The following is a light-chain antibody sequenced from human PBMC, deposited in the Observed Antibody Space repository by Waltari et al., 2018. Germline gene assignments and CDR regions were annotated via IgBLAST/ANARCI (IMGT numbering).Light chain of an antibody. CDR3: QQYYSSPPLT. CDR1: QAIGNS. J-gene: IGKJ4*01. CDR2: AAS. V-gene: IGKV1-NL1*01. Sequence: DIQMTHSPSSLSASVGDRVTITCRASQAIGNSLAWYQQRPGKAPKLLLYAASRLEGGVPSRFSGSGSGTQYTLTISSLQPEDFATYYCQQYYSSPPLTFGGGTRVEIK.